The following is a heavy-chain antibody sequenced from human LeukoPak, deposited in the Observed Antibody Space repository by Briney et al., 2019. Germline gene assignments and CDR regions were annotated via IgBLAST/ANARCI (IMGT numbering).Heavy chain of an antibody. D-gene: IGHD5-18*01. CDR3: ASGYSYGYYYYGMDV. CDR1: GGTFSSYA. J-gene: IGHJ6*02. V-gene: IGHV1-69*04. Sequence: ASVKVSCKASGGTFSSYAISWVRQAPGQGLEWMGRIIPILGIANYAQKFQGRVTITADKSTSTAYMELSSLRSEDTAVYYCASGYSYGYYYYGMDVWGQGTTVTVSS. CDR2: IIPILGIA.